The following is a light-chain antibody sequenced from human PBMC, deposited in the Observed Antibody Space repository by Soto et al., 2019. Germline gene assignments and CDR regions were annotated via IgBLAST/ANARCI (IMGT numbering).Light chain of an antibody. J-gene: IGLJ1*01. V-gene: IGLV2-14*01. CDR2: DIN. CDR1: SSDVGNYIF. CDR3: VSYTTSASYV. Sequence: SVLTQPASVSGSPGQSITISCTGTSSDVGNYIFVSWYRQHPGKAPKLMIYDINNRPSGVSNRVSGSKSGNTASLTISGLQAEDEADYYCVSYTTSASYVFGTGTKVTVL.